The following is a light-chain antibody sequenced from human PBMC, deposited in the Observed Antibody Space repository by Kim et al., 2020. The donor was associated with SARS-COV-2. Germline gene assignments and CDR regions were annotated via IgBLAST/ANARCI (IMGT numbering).Light chain of an antibody. CDR1: QSVSSNS. V-gene: IGKV3-20*01. J-gene: IGKJ1*01. CDR3: QQYGRSPPYGSSPPKT. CDR2: GAS. Sequence: LSYRASQSVSSNSLAWYQQKPGQAPRLLIYGASSRATGIPDRFSGSGSGTDFTLTISRLEPEDFAVYYCQQYGRSPPYGSSPPKTFGQGTKVDIK.